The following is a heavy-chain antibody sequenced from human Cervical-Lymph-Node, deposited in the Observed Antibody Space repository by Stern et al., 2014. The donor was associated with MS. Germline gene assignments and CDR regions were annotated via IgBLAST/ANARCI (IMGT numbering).Heavy chain of an antibody. J-gene: IGHJ6*02. CDR2: IIPIFGTA. CDR1: EGTFSNFG. Sequence: VQLVQSGAEVKKPGSSVKVSCKASEGTFSNFGFSWVRQAPGQGLDWMGGIIPIFGTAHYAQKFQGRVTITADISTSTAYMELNSLRSEDPAVYYCARDNDDNGMDVWGQGTTVIVSS. V-gene: IGHV1-69*06. CDR3: ARDNDDNGMDV. D-gene: IGHD1-1*01.